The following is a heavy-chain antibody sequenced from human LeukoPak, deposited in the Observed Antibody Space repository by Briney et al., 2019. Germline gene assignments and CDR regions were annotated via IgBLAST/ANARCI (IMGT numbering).Heavy chain of an antibody. V-gene: IGHV3-74*01. CDR3: ARESYCSGGSCYSGRAFDI. J-gene: IGHJ3*02. D-gene: IGHD2-15*01. Sequence: GGSLRLSCAASGFTVSSNYMSWVRQAPGKGLEWVSRINTDGSSTTYADSVKGRFTISRDSAKNTLYLQMNSLRAEDTAVYYCARESYCSGGSCYSGRAFDIWGQGTMVTVSS. CDR1: GFTVSSNY. CDR2: INTDGSST.